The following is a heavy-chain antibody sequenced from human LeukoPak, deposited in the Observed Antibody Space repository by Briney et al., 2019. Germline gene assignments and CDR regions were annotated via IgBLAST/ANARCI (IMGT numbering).Heavy chain of an antibody. J-gene: IGHJ4*02. Sequence: ASVKVSCKASGYTFTNYYMHWVRQAPGQGLEWMGIINPSGGSTSYARKFQGRLTMTRDTSTSTVYMELSSLRSEDTAVYYCAREFRRGGWPRGFDYWGQGTLVTVSS. CDR2: INPSGGST. V-gene: IGHV1-46*01. CDR3: AREFRRGGWPRGFDY. CDR1: GYTFTNYY. D-gene: IGHD6-19*01.